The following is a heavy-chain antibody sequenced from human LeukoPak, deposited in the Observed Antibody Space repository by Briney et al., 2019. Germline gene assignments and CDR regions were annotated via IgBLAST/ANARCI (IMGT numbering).Heavy chain of an antibody. D-gene: IGHD1-26*01. J-gene: IGHJ4*02. Sequence: SETLSLTCAVYGGSFSDDYWSWIPQPPGKGLEWIGEINHSGSTNYNPSLKSRVTISVDTSKNQFSLRLSSVAAADTAVYYCARGPLVGATRPFVYWGQRTLVTVSS. CDR1: GGSFSDDY. CDR2: INHSGST. CDR3: ARGPLVGATRPFVY. V-gene: IGHV4-34*01.